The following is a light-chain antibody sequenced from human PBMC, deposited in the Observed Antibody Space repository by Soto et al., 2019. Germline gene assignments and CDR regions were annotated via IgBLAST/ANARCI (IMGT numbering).Light chain of an antibody. Sequence: EIVLTQSPGTLSLSPGERATLSCRASQSVTSTHLAWYQQKPGQAPRLLIYAASSRATGIPDRFSGSGSGTGFTLTISRLEPEDLAVYYCPQYGSSPWTFGQGTKVEIK. J-gene: IGKJ1*01. CDR1: QSVTSTH. CDR2: AAS. V-gene: IGKV3-20*01. CDR3: PQYGSSPWT.